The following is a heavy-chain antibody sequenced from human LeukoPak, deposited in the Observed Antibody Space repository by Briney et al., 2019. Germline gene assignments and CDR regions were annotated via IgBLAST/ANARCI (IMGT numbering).Heavy chain of an antibody. Sequence: SETLSLTCTVSGGSISSYYWRWIPQPPRKGLEWIGYIYYSGSTNYNPSLKSRVTISVDTSKNQFSLKLSSVTATDTAVYYCARGLFFDYWGQGTLVTVSS. CDR2: IYYSGST. V-gene: IGHV4-59*08. CDR3: ARGLFFDY. D-gene: IGHD3-22*01. J-gene: IGHJ4*02. CDR1: GGSISSYY.